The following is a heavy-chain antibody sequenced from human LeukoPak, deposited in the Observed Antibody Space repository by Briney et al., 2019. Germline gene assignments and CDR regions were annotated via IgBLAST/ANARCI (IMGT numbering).Heavy chain of an antibody. CDR1: GGTFSSYA. CDR3: ATTAAVAGPGNWFDP. CDR2: IIPIFGTA. J-gene: IGHJ5*02. Sequence: ASVKVSCKASGGTFSSYAISWVRQAPGQGLEWMGGIIPIFGTANYAQKFQGRVTITADESTSTAYMELSSLRSEDTAVYYCATTAAVAGPGNWFDPWGQGTLVTVSS. D-gene: IGHD6-19*01. V-gene: IGHV1-69*13.